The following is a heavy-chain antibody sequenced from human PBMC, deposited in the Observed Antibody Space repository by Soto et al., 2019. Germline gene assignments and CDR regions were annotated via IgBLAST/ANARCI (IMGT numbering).Heavy chain of an antibody. CDR3: ARDPSDILTGYYFDY. V-gene: IGHV3-13*04. J-gene: IGHJ4*02. D-gene: IGHD3-9*01. CDR1: GFTFSNYD. Sequence: GGSLRLSCAASGFTFSNYDMHWVRQATGKGLEWVSAIGTTGDTYYPGSVRGRFTISRENAKNSLYLHMNSLRAGDTAVYYCARDPSDILTGYYFDYWGQGTLVTVSS. CDR2: IGTTGDT.